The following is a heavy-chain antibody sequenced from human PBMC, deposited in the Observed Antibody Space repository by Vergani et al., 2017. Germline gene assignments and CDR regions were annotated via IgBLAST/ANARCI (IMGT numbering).Heavy chain of an antibody. Sequence: QVQLVQSGSELKKPGASVKVSCTASGYTFTSYAMNWVRQAPGQGLEWIGWINTNTGNPTFAQGFTGRFVFSLDTSVSTAYLQISCLKAEDTAVYYCARGARGYYYSGMDVWGQGTTVTVSS. V-gene: IGHV7-4-1*02. CDR2: INTNTGNP. J-gene: IGHJ6*02. CDR3: ARGARGYYYSGMDV. CDR1: GYTFTSYA.